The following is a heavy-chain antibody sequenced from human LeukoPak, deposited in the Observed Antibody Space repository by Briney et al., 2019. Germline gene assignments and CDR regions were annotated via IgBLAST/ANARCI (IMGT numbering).Heavy chain of an antibody. CDR1: GFTFTNYA. CDR3: AKWFGEPFFDY. Sequence: GGSLRLSCAAPGFTFTNYAMSWVRQAPGKGLEWVSGISGSGGSTYYAESVKGRFTISRDNSKNTLYLQMNSLRAEGTALHYCAKWFGEPFFDYWGQGTLVTVSS. CDR2: ISGSGGST. D-gene: IGHD3-10*01. J-gene: IGHJ4*02. V-gene: IGHV3-23*01.